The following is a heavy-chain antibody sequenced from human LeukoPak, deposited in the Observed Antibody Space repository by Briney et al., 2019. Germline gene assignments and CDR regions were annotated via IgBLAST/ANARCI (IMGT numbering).Heavy chain of an antibody. D-gene: IGHD1-26*01. CDR3: AKTSFGSGSFWFFDL. Sequence: SETLSLTCTISGGSINSYYWSWIRQPAGKGLEWIGRIYPSGSTNYNPSLKSRVTMSVDTSKNHFSLHLSPVTAADTAVYYCAKTSFGSGSFWFFDLWGRGAQVTVSS. V-gene: IGHV4-4*07. CDR2: IYPSGST. J-gene: IGHJ2*01. CDR1: GGSINSYY.